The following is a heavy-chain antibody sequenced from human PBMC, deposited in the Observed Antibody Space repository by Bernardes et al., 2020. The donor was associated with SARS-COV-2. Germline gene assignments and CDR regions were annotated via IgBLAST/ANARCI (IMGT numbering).Heavy chain of an antibody. J-gene: IGHJ4*02. CDR3: TYDSRDRGWYFDY. V-gene: IGHV3-15*01. Sequence: GGSLRLSCAASGFTFSNAWMSWVRQAPGKGLEWVGRIKSKTDGGTTDYAAPVKGRFTISRDDSKNTLYLQMNSLKTEDTAVYYCTYDSRDRGWYFDYWGQGTLVTVSS. CDR2: IKSKTDGGTT. D-gene: IGHD3-22*01. CDR1: GFTFSNAW.